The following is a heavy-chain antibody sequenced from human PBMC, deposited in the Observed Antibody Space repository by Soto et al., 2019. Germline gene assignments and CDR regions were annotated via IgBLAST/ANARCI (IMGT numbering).Heavy chain of an antibody. CDR3: TTYHGDYNFDH. CDR2: FDPDEAET. J-gene: IGHJ5*02. D-gene: IGHD4-17*01. Sequence: QVQLVQSGAEVKKPGASVKVSCKVSGYTLNEVAMHWVRQAPGKGLEWLGGFDPDEAETIYAQQFQGRVTMTEDTSTDTVYRELSSLRSEDTALYFCTTYHGDYNFDHWGQGTLVTVSS. V-gene: IGHV1-24*01. CDR1: GYTLNEVA.